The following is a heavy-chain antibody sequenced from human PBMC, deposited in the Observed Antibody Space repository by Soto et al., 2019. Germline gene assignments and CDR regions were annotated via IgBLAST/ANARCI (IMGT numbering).Heavy chain of an antibody. D-gene: IGHD3-10*01. J-gene: IGHJ6*02. Sequence: QVQLVESGGGVVQPGTSLRLSCVASGFGFNFFGIHWVRQAPGKGLEWVAGISGDASRIYYADDLKGRVTISRFNSENTVYLQMNSLRPEETALYYCARDRDAGWFDMDVWGQGTTVTV. CDR3: ARDRDAGWFDMDV. CDR1: GFGFNFFG. V-gene: IGHV3-30*03. CDR2: ISGDASRI.